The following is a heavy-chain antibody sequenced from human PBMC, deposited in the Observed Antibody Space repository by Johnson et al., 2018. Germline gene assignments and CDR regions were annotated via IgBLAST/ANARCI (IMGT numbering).Heavy chain of an antibody. Sequence: VQLVESGGGLVQPGGSLRRSCAASGFTFSTYAMYWVRQAARKGLELVSLITTAGDTYYADAVKGRVTISRENAKNSFYLKMNSLRAGDTAVYYWARRLPYYGMDVWGQGTTVTVSS. D-gene: IGHD2-21*01. CDR2: ITTAGDT. V-gene: IGHV3-13*01. J-gene: IGHJ6*02. CDR1: GFTFSTYA. CDR3: ARRLPYYGMDV.